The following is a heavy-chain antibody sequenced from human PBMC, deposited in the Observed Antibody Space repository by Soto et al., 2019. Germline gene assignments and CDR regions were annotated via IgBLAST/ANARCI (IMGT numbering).Heavy chain of an antibody. CDR2: INAGNGNT. CDR3: ANALGLYYFDY. Sequence: GASVKVSCKASGYSFTRYAIGWARQAPGQRLEWMGWINAGNGNTKYSQKFQGRVTITRDTSASTAYMELSSLRSEDTAVYYCANALGLYYFDYWGQGTLVTVSS. D-gene: IGHD3-16*01. V-gene: IGHV1-3*01. CDR1: GYSFTRYA. J-gene: IGHJ4*02.